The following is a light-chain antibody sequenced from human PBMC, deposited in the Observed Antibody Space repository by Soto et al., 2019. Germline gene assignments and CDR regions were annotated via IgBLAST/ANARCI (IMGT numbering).Light chain of an antibody. CDR1: SGHNNYA. J-gene: IGLJ2*01. CDR2: VDSDGSH. CDR3: QTWDPAIQV. Sequence: QLVLTQSPSASASLGASVKLTCTLNSGHNNYAIAWHQQQPEKGPRFLMKVDSDGSHTKGDGIPDRFSGSSSGAERYLTISSLQSEDEADYYCQTWDPAIQVFGGGTKVTVL. V-gene: IGLV4-69*01.